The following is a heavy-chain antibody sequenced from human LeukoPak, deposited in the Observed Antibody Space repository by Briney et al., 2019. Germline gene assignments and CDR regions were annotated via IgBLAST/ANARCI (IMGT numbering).Heavy chain of an antibody. CDR1: GFTFSSYS. V-gene: IGHV3-7*01. D-gene: IGHD2-21*01. Sequence: PGGSLRLSCAASGFTFSSYSMNWVRQAPGKGLEWVANIKQDGSEKYYVDSVKGRFTISRDNAKNSLYLQMNSLRAEDTAVYYCAREASDTDLYYYYYYMDVWGKGTTVTVSS. J-gene: IGHJ6*03. CDR3: AREASDTDLYYYYYYMDV. CDR2: IKQDGSEK.